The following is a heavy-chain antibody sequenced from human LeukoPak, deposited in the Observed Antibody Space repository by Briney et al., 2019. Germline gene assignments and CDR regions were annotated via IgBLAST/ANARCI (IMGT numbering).Heavy chain of an antibody. CDR2: IWYDGSNK. D-gene: IGHD3-16*01. J-gene: IGHJ4*02. CDR3: ARSNNGRWGYCDY. Sequence: GRSLRLSCAASGFSFSNYGMHWVRQAPGKGLEWVAVIWYDGSNKYYADSVKGRFTISRDNSKNTLYVQMSSLRAEDTAVYYCARSNNGRWGYCDYWGQGSLVTVSS. CDR1: GFSFSNYG. V-gene: IGHV3-33*01.